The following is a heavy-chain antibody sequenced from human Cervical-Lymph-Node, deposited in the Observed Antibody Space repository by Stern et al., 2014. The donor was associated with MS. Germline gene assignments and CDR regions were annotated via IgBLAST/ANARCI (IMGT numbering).Heavy chain of an antibody. CDR1: GGSISSYY. Sequence: QVQLVQSGPGLVKPSETLSLTCTVSGGSISSYYWSWIRHPPGKGLEWIGYIYYSGSTNYNPSLKSRVTISVDTSKNQFSLKLSSVTAADTAVYYCARGSSSWSDWFDPWGQGTLVTVSS. CDR2: IYYSGST. J-gene: IGHJ5*02. D-gene: IGHD6-13*01. V-gene: IGHV4-59*01. CDR3: ARGSSSWSDWFDP.